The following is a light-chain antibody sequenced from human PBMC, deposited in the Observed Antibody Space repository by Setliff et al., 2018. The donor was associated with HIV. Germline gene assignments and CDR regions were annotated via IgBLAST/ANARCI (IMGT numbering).Light chain of an antibody. Sequence: DIVMTQSPDSLAVSLGERATINCKSSQSILYNSNNKNYLAWYQQKPGQPPKLLIYWASTRESGVPDRFSGSVSGPDFTLTISSLQAEDVAVYYCQQYYSTLSLTFGPGTKVDIK. J-gene: IGKJ3*01. CDR2: WAS. CDR1: QSILYNSNNKNY. CDR3: QQYYSTLSLT. V-gene: IGKV4-1*01.